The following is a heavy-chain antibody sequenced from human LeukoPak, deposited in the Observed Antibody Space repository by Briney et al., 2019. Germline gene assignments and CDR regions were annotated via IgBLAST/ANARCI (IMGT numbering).Heavy chain of an antibody. CDR1: GYTFTPYY. CDR3: ARDGVVRGVIIY. D-gene: IGHD3-10*01. J-gene: IGHJ4*02. V-gene: IGHV1-2*02. CDR2: INPNSGGT. Sequence: ASVKVSCKASGYTFTPYYIHWVRQAPGQGREWMGWINPNSGGTNYAQKFQGRVTMTRDTSINTAYMELSRLRSDDTAVYYCARDGVVRGVIIYWGQGTLVTVSS.